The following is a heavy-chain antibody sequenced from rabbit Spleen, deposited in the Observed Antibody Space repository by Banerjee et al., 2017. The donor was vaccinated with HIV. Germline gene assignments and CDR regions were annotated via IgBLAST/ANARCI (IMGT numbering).Heavy chain of an antibody. D-gene: IGHD4-1*01. CDR3: VREVAVKFNF. CDR2: IDPVFGIT. V-gene: IGHV1S40*01. J-gene: IGHJ4*01. CDR1: GFSFSSSYY. Sequence: QSLEESGGDLVKPEGSLTLTCTASGFSFSSSYYMCWVRQAPGKGLEWIGYIDPVFGITNYAVSVKGRFTISRDNTQNTLYLQLNSLTAADTATYFCVREVAVKFNFWGPGTLVTFS.